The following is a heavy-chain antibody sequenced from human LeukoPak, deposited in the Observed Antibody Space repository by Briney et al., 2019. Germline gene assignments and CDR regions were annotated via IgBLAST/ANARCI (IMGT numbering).Heavy chain of an antibody. CDR3: AKDMIAHSSGWYYFEY. V-gene: IGHV3-23*01. CDR1: GFTFSSYA. CDR2: ISGTGGST. D-gene: IGHD6-19*01. Sequence: GGSLRLSCAVSGFTFSSYAMNWVRQAPGKGLEWVSVISGTGGSTYYAASVKGRFTISRDDSKKTLYLQMTSLRAEDTAIYYCAKDMIAHSSGWYYFEYWGQGTLVTVSS. J-gene: IGHJ4*02.